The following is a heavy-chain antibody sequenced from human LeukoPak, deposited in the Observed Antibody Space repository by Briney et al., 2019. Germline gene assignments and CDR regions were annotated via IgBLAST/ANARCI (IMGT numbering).Heavy chain of an antibody. Sequence: SETLSLTCTVSGGSISSYYWSWIRQPPGKGLEWIGYIYYSGSTNYNPSLKSRVTISVDTSKNQCSLKLSSVTAADTAVYYCARVLGIAALDYWGQGTLVTVSS. D-gene: IGHD6-13*01. J-gene: IGHJ4*02. CDR2: IYYSGST. CDR1: GGSISSYY. CDR3: ARVLGIAALDY. V-gene: IGHV4-59*01.